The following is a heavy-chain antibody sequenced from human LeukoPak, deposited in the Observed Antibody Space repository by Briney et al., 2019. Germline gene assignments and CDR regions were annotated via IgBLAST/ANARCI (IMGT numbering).Heavy chain of an antibody. CDR1: GFTFSSYA. D-gene: IGHD2-15*01. Sequence: SGGPLRLSCAASGFTFSSYAIIWVRQAPGKGRECLSAIRGSGGSTYYAASVKGRFTLSRDNSKNTVYLQMNSLRAEDTAVYYCAKETVVVATDAFDIWGQGTMVTVSS. J-gene: IGHJ3*02. CDR3: AKETVVVATDAFDI. V-gene: IGHV3-23*01. CDR2: IRGSGGST.